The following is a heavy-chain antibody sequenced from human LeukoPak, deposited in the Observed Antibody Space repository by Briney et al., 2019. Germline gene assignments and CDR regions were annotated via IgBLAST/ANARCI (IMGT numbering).Heavy chain of an antibody. CDR3: ARDGIGSV. V-gene: IGHV4-39*07. CDR1: GGSISSSSYY. J-gene: IGHJ4*02. Sequence: PSETLSLTCTVSGGSISSSSYYWGWIRQPPGKGLEWIGSIYYSGSTYYNPSLKSRVTISVDTSRNQFSLKLSSVTAADTAVYYCARDGIGSVWGQGTLVTVSS. D-gene: IGHD1-14*01. CDR2: IYYSGST.